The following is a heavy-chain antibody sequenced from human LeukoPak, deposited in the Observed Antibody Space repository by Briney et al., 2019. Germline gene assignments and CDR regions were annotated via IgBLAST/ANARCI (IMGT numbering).Heavy chain of an antibody. D-gene: IGHD3-3*01. J-gene: IGHJ6*03. CDR2: IWYDGSNK. CDR3: GKITKRYYDFWSGYLPPYYYMDV. Sequence: GGSLRLSCAASGFSFSTYGMHWVRQAPGKGLEWLAVIWYDGSNKYYADSVKGRFTISRDNSRNTLYLQMNSLRAEDTAVYYCGKITKRYYDFWSGYLPPYYYMDVWGKGTTVTVSS. V-gene: IGHV3-33*06. CDR1: GFSFSTYG.